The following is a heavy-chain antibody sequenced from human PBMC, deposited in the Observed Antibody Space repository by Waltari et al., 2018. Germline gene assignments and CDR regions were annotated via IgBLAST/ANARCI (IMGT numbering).Heavy chain of an antibody. Sequence: QVQLVESGGGVVQPGGSLRLSCAASGLMSSSYGMPWVRRAPGKGLAWVAVIPYDGSYQFYADSVKGRFTISRDNSKNTLDLQMNSLRVEDTAVYYCARDDSAPGNNFDIWGQGTMVTVSS. V-gene: IGHV3-33*01. D-gene: IGHD2-21*01. CDR1: GLMSSSYG. CDR3: ARDDSAPGNNFDI. CDR2: IPYDGSYQ. J-gene: IGHJ3*02.